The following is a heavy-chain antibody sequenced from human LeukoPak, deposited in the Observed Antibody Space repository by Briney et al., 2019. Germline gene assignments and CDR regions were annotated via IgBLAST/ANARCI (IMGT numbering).Heavy chain of an antibody. V-gene: IGHV3-30*03. CDR3: ARALRFLEWLSPMDV. CDR2: ISYDGSNK. D-gene: IGHD3-3*01. CDR1: GFTFSSYG. J-gene: IGHJ6*03. Sequence: GGSLRLSCAASGFTFSSYGMHWVRQAPGKGLEWVAVISYDGSNKYYADSVKGRFTISRDNSKNTLYLQMNSLRAEDTAVYYCARALRFLEWLSPMDVWGKGTTVTVSS.